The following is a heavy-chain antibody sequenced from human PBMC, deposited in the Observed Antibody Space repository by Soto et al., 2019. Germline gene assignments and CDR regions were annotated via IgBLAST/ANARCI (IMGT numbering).Heavy chain of an antibody. CDR3: ARAVHTMIQGVRFRVDQ. V-gene: IGHV1-2*02. CDR1: GYTFTAYY. D-gene: IGHD3-10*01. Sequence: ASVKVSCKASGYTFTAYYIHWVRQAPGQGLEWMGWINPNGGGTNSAQKFQGRVTMTRDTSINTAYMELTRLTSDDTAVYYCARAVHTMIQGVRFRVDQWGQGTLVTVSS. CDR2: INPNGGGT. J-gene: IGHJ4*02.